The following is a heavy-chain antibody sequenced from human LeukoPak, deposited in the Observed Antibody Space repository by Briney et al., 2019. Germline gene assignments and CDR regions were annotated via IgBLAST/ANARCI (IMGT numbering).Heavy chain of an antibody. D-gene: IGHD5-12*01. CDR3: VRSGYDYDWFDP. CDR2: IIAILDTA. V-gene: IGHV1-69*04. J-gene: IGHJ5*02. CDR1: GYTFTSYG. Sequence: SVKVSCKASGYTFTSYGISWVRQAPGQGLEWMGRIIAILDTAHYAQKFQGRFTITADKSTTTVYMALSSLRSDDTAVYYCVRSGYDYDWFDPWGQGTLVTVSS.